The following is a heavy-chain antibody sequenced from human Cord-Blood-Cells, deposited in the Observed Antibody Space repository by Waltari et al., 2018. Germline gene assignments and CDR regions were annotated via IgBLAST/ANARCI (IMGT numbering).Heavy chain of an antibody. CDR2: IIPVRCIA. D-gene: IGHD3-10*01. Sequence: QVQLVQSGAEVKKPGSSVKVSCKASGGTFSSYAISWVRQAPGQGLEWMGGIIPVRCIANDANNFRGRGTITADESTSTAYMERSSLRSEDTAVYYCARSTRFGGSGSYYNAFDIWGQGTMVTVSS. J-gene: IGHJ3*02. CDR3: ARSTRFGGSGSYYNAFDI. V-gene: IGHV1-69*04. CDR1: GGTFSSYA.